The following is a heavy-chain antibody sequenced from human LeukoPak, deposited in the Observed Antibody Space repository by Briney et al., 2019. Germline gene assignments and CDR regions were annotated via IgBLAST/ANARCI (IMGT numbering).Heavy chain of an antibody. CDR3: ATQHEGGVAGYYYYYGMDV. J-gene: IGHJ6*02. CDR2: IYSGGST. V-gene: IGHV3-66*01. CDR1: GFTVSSNY. Sequence: GGSLRLSCAVSGFTVSSNYMSWVRQAPGKGLEWVSVIYSGGSTYYADSVKGRFTISRDNSKNTLYLQMSSLRAADTAVYYCATQHEGGVAGYYYYYGMDVWGQGTTVTVSS. D-gene: IGHD6-19*01.